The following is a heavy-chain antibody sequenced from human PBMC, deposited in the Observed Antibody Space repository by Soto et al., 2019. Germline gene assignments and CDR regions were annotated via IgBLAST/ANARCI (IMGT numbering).Heavy chain of an antibody. Sequence: PGGSLRLSCAASEFTFDKYYMTWVRQAPGKGPEWMANIKPDGSEQYYVDSVKGRFTISRDNANNSLYLQMNSLRAEDTAVYFCARGNRNYYYGFDVWGQGTTVTVSS. CDR1: EFTFDKYY. J-gene: IGHJ6*02. CDR2: IKPDGSEQ. CDR3: ARGNRNYYYGFDV. V-gene: IGHV3-7*01. D-gene: IGHD4-4*01.